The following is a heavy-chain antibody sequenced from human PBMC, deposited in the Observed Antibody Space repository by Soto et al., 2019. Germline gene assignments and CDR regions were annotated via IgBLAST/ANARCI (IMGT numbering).Heavy chain of an antibody. D-gene: IGHD3-3*01. CDR2: IYYSGST. Sequence: SETLSLTCTVSGGSISSSSYYWGWIRQPPGKGLEWIGSIYYSGSTYYNPSLKSRVTISVDTSKNQFSLKLSSVTAADTAVYYCARPGYDFWRGYYGPGYGMDVWGQGTTVTVSS. CDR3: ARPGYDFWRGYYGPGYGMDV. J-gene: IGHJ6*02. V-gene: IGHV4-39*01. CDR1: GGSISSSSYY.